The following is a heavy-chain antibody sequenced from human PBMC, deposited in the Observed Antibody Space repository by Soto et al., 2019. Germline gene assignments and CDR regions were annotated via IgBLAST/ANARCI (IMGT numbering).Heavy chain of an antibody. CDR1: GFTLGDYA. D-gene: IGHD3-3*01. CDR2: ISGNGGNT. CDR3: AKDRQFYDFCTDLSMFDP. Sequence: SGGSLRLSCAASGFTLGDYAMTWVRQAPGKGLEWVAGISGNGGNTYYADSVKGRFTISRDNSKNTLYLQMNSLSAEDTAVYYCAKDRQFYDFCTDLSMFDPCGQGPLVTVSS. V-gene: IGHV3-23*01. J-gene: IGHJ5*02.